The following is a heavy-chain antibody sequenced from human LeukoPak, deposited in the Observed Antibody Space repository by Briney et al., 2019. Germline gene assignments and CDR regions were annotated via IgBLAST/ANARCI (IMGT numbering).Heavy chain of an antibody. V-gene: IGHV4-61*01. CDR2: IYYSGST. CDR1: GGSVSSGSYY. Sequence: SETLSLTCTVSGGSVSSGSYYWSWIRQPPGKGPEWIGYIYYSGSTNYNPSLKSRVTISVDTSKNQFSLKLSSVTAADTAVYYCARPGASGDYIDYWGQGTLVTVSS. CDR3: ARPGASGDYIDY. D-gene: IGHD3-10*01. J-gene: IGHJ4*02.